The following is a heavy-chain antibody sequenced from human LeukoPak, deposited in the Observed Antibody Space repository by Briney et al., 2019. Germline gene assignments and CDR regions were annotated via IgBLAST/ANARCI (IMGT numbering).Heavy chain of an antibody. CDR2: IYYSGST. V-gene: IGHV4-59*01. Sequence: PSETLSLTCTVSGGSISSYYWSWIRQPPGKGLEWIAYIYYSGSTNYNPSLKSRVTISVDTSRNQFSPKLSSVTAADTAVYYCARSWGVSTTVVTPGFAFDIWGQGTMVTVSS. CDR1: GGSISSYY. J-gene: IGHJ3*02. CDR3: ARSWGVSTTVVTPGFAFDI. D-gene: IGHD4-23*01.